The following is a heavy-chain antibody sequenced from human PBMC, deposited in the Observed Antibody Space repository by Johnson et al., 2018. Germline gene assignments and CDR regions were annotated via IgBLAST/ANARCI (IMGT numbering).Heavy chain of an antibody. CDR2: IITIFGTA. Sequence: QVQLVESGAEVKKPGSSVKVSCKASGGTFSSYAISWVRQAPGQGLEWMGGIITIFGTATYAQKFHGRVTITADESTSTAYMDLSSLTSEDTAVYYCAPGENYYYNMDVWGQGTTVTVSS. V-gene: IGHV1-69*01. D-gene: IGHD7-27*01. J-gene: IGHJ6*02. CDR1: GGTFSSYA. CDR3: APGENYYYNMDV.